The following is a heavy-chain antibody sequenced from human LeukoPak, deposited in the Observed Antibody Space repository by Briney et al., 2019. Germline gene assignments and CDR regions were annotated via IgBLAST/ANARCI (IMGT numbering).Heavy chain of an antibody. Sequence: ASVKVSCKVSGYTLTELSIHWVRQAPGKGLEWMGGFDPEDGETIYAQKFQGRVTMTEDTSTDTAYMELSSLRSEDTAVYYCATPDYVWGSYTYWGQGTLVTVSS. J-gene: IGHJ4*02. D-gene: IGHD3-16*01. CDR3: ATPDYVWGSYTY. CDR1: GYTLTELS. V-gene: IGHV1-24*01. CDR2: FDPEDGET.